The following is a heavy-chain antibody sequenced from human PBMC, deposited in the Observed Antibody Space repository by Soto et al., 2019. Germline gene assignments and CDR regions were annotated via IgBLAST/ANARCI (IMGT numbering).Heavy chain of an antibody. CDR2: INHSGST. CDR1: GGSFSGYY. D-gene: IGHD4-4*01. J-gene: IGHJ4*02. CDR3: ARVWNSNYYFDY. Sequence: QVQLQQWGAGLLKPSETLSLTCAVYGGSFSGYYWSWIRQPPGKGLEWIGEINHSGSTNYNPSLKSRVTISVDTPKNQFSLKLSSVTAADTAVYYCARVWNSNYYFDYWGQGTLVTVSS. V-gene: IGHV4-34*01.